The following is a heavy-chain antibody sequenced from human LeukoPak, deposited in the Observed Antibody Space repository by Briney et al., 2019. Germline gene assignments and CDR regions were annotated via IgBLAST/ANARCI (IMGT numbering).Heavy chain of an antibody. CDR3: ARPGKPYYYDSSGYYGAYFDY. CDR2: ISYDGSKR. D-gene: IGHD3-22*01. V-gene: IGHV3-30-3*01. J-gene: IGHJ4*02. CDR1: GFTFSSYA. Sequence: PERSLRLSCAASGFTFSSYAMHWVRQAPGKGLEWVAVISYDGSKRYYADSVRGQFTISRDNSKNTLYLQMNSLRVEDAAVYYCARPGKPYYYDSSGYYGAYFDYWGQGTLVTVFS.